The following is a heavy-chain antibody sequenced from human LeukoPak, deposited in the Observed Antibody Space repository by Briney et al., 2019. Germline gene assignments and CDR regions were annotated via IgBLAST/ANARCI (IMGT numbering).Heavy chain of an antibody. CDR3: ARDLRLYGDYEGLNWFDP. CDR2: ISSSSTYI. D-gene: IGHD4-17*01. J-gene: IGHJ5*02. Sequence: KTGGSLRLSCAASGFTFSSYSMNWVRQAPGKGLEWVSSISSSSTYIYYADSVKGRFTISRDNAKNSLYLQMNSLRAEDSAVHYCARDLRLYGDYEGLNWFDPWGQGTLVTVSS. CDR1: GFTFSSYS. V-gene: IGHV3-21*01.